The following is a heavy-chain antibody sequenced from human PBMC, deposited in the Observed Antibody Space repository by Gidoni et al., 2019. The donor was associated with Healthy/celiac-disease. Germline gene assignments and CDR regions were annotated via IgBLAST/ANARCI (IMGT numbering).Heavy chain of an antibody. V-gene: IGHV3-23*01. J-gene: IGHJ4*02. D-gene: IGHD3-22*01. CDR3: AVLYYYDSSGSNY. CDR1: GFTFSSYA. CDR2: IGGSGGST. Sequence: EVQLLEPGGGLVQPGGSLRLSCAASGFTFSSYAMSWVRQAPGKGLEWVSAIGGSGGSTYYADSVKGRFTSSRDNSKNTLYLQMNSLRAEDTAVYYCAVLYYYDSSGSNYWGQGTLVTVSS.